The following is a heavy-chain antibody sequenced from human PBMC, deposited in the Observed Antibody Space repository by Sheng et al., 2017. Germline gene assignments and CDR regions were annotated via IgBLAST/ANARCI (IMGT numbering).Heavy chain of an antibody. CDR1: GFIFSSYN. V-gene: IGHV3-21*01. D-gene: IGHD5-12*01. CDR3: TRGDRSHSGYDRMFFDY. CDR2: ISSGNDYI. Sequence: CAASGFIFSSYNMNWVRQAPGKGLEWVSSISSGNDYIYYADSVKGRFTISRDNAKNSLYLQMDSLRAEDTAIYYCTRGDRSHSGYDRMFFDYWGQGTLVTVSS. J-gene: IGHJ4*02.